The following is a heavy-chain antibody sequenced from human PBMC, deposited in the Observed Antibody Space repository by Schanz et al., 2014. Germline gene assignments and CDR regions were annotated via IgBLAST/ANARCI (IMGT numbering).Heavy chain of an antibody. V-gene: IGHV3-48*03. CDR3: ARGTDWNLHY. J-gene: IGHJ4*02. CDR1: EFTFSSYK. Sequence: EVQLVESGGGLVKPGGSLRLSCEASEFTFSSYKMNWVRQAPGKGLEWVSYISSSGTTIYYADSVKGRFTISRDNAKNSLFLQMNSLRVEDTAVYYCARGTDWNLHYWGQGALVTVSS. D-gene: IGHD1-1*01. CDR2: ISSSGTTI.